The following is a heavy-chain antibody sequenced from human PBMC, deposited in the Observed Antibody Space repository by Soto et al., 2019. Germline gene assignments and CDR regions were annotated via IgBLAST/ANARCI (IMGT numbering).Heavy chain of an antibody. CDR3: ARELYSCGGDCPYYMDY. CDR2: ISLYHHST. V-gene: IGHV1-46*01. D-gene: IGHD2-21*02. Sequence: QAQLVQSGAEVEKPGASVRVSCKTSGYPFTDYFIHWVRQAPGQGLEWMGIISLYHHSTSYAQKFQGRLTVTADTSTTTVYMDLSSLTSEDSAVYWCARELYSCGGDCPYYMDYWGQGTLVTVSS. CDR1: GYPFTDYF. J-gene: IGHJ4*02.